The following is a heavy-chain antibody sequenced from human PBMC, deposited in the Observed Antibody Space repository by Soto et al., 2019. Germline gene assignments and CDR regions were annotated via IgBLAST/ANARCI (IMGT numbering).Heavy chain of an antibody. CDR1: GFGFDSYA. Sequence: EVQLLESGGGLVQVGGSLRLSCVGSGFGFDSYAMSWVRQAPGKGQEWVSGIGSSGGAIVYADSVRGRFTISRDNSRNALYLHMNSLRAGDTAVYYCAKALWFGESSHYFDYWGQGTLVTVSS. CDR3: AKALWFGESSHYFDY. D-gene: IGHD3-10*01. V-gene: IGHV3-23*01. J-gene: IGHJ4*02. CDR2: IGSSGGAI.